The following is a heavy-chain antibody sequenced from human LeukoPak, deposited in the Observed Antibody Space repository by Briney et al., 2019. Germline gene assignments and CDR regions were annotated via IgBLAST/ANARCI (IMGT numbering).Heavy chain of an antibody. D-gene: IGHD3-3*01. Sequence: ASVKVSCKASGYTFTSYGISWVRQATGQGLEWMGWISAYNGNTNYAQKLQGRVTMTTDTSTSTAYMELRSLGSDDTAVYYCAREHPYYDFWSGYYRSNWFDPWGQGTLVTVSS. J-gene: IGHJ5*02. CDR3: AREHPYYDFWSGYYRSNWFDP. CDR1: GYTFTSYG. CDR2: ISAYNGNT. V-gene: IGHV1-18*01.